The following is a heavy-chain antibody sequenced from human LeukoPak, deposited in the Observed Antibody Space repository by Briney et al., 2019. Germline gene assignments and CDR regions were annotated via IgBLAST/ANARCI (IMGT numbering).Heavy chain of an antibody. J-gene: IGHJ6*03. CDR2: VSDSGKT. Sequence: SETLSLTCSVSGDSMSSYYWTWMRQPPGKGLEWIRFVSDSGKTDYNPFLKSRVTTAVDTSGSQFSLGLTSVTAADSAVYYGARGYGYYYYYMYVCGKGTTVIVSS. CDR3: ARGYGYYYYYMYV. CDR1: GDSMSSYY. D-gene: IGHD2-2*03. V-gene: IGHV4-59*01.